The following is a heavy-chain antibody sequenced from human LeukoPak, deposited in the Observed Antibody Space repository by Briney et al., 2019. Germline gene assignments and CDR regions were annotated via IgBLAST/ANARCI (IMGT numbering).Heavy chain of an antibody. Sequence: ASVKDSCKASRYTFTSYGISWVRQAPGQGREWMGWLSAYNGNTNHAQNLQGRVTMTTDTSTSTAYMELRSLRSDDTVVYYCAREPYYYYSSVNDYWGQGTLVTVSS. D-gene: IGHD3-22*01. V-gene: IGHV1-18*01. CDR2: LSAYNGNT. CDR3: AREPYYYYSSVNDY. CDR1: RYTFTSYG. J-gene: IGHJ4*02.